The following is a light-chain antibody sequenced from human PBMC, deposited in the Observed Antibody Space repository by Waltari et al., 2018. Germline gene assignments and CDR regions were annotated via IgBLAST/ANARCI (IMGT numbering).Light chain of an antibody. CDR2: GTS. Sequence: DVVMTQSPDSLAVSLGERATINCKSSQNLFWRSNKKNYLVWYQQRPGQAPRLLIFGTSRTAAGTPDRVSGSGSGTDFTLTISRLQAEDVAVYYCQQYGVSPIYTFGQGTRLEIK. CDR3: QQYGVSPIYT. J-gene: IGKJ2*01. CDR1: QNLFWRSNKKNY. V-gene: IGKV4-1*01.